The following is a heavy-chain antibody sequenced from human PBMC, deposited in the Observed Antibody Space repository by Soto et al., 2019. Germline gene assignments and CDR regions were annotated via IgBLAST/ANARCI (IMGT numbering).Heavy chain of an antibody. D-gene: IGHD2-2*01. V-gene: IGHV1-46*01. CDR2: INPRGGDT. CDR1: GYTFISYY. Sequence: ASVKVSCKASGYTFISYYMHWVRQAPGLGLEWMGMINPRGGDTTYAQKFQGRVTMTRDTSTSTVYMELSSLRSEDTAVYYCARGFPSSSRLGWCDPWGQGTLVTVSS. CDR3: ARGFPSSSRLGWCDP. J-gene: IGHJ5*02.